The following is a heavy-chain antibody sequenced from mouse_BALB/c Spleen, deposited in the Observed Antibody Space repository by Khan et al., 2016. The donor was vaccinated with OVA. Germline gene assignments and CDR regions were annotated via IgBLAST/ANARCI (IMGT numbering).Heavy chain of an antibody. J-gene: IGHJ2*01. CDR1: GYSITSDYA. CDR2: ISYSGNT. CDR3: ARVHGGDFDY. V-gene: IGHV3-2*02. Sequence: VQLKQSGPGLVKPSQSLSLTCTVTGYSITSDYAWNWIRQFPGNKLEWLGYISYSGNTKYNPSLKSRISVTRVTSKNQFFLQLNSVTTEDTATYYCARVHGGDFDYWGQGTARTVSS.